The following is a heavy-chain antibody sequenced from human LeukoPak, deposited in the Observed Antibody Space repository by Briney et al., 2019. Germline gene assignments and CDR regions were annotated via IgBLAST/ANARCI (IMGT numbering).Heavy chain of an antibody. V-gene: IGHV3-23*01. J-gene: IGHJ1*01. CDR2: ITTNGGRT. Sequence: GGSLRLSCVDSGGTFSSFAMSWVRQAPGKGLEWVSFITTNGGRTSYADSVEGRFTISRDNPRNTLYMQMNSLRDEDTAVYYCAIMHGYYDGTGYWVQWGQGTLVTVSS. CDR1: GGTFSSFA. CDR3: AIMHGYYDGTGYWVQ. D-gene: IGHD3-22*01.